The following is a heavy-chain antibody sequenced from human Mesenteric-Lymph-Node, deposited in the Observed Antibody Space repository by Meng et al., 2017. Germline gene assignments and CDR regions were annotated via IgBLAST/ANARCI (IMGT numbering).Heavy chain of an antibody. J-gene: IGHJ4*02. CDR2: ISHGGNS. V-gene: IGHV4-4*02. CDR3: VRNFDS. CDR1: GGSISSTNW. Sequence: QVQPQESGPGLVTPSWTLSLTCAVSGGSISSTNWWSWVRQPPGKGLDWIAEISHGGNSKYNPSLKSRVTISVDMSKNQVSLKLTSVTAADTAVYFCVRNFDSWGQGTLVTVSS.